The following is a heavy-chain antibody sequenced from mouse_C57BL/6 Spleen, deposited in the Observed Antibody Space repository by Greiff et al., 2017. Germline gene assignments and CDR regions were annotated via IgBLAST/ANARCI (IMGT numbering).Heavy chain of an antibody. CDR3: ARDDGYHAMDY. CDR1: GYSITSGYY. J-gene: IGHJ4*01. V-gene: IGHV3-6*01. Sequence: EVKLQESGPGLVKPSPSLSLTCSVTGYSITSGYYWNWIRQFPGNKLEWMGYIRYDGSTNYNPSLKNRISITRDTSENQFFLKLNSVTTEDTATYYCARDDGYHAMDYRGQGTAVTVAS. CDR2: IRYDGST.